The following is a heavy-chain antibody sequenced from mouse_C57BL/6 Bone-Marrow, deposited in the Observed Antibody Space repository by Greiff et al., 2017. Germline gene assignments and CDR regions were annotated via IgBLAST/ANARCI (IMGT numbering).Heavy chain of an antibody. CDR1: GYTFTSYW. Sequence: VQLQQPGPELVKPGASVKLSCKASGYTFTSYWMHWVKQRPGQGLEWIGNINPSNGGTNYNEKFKSKATLTVDKASRSAYMQRSSLTSEDSAVYNCARGRGYYGTYAMDYWGQGTSVTVSS. D-gene: IGHD1-1*01. V-gene: IGHV1-53*01. CDR3: ARGRGYYGTYAMDY. CDR2: INPSNGGT. J-gene: IGHJ4*01.